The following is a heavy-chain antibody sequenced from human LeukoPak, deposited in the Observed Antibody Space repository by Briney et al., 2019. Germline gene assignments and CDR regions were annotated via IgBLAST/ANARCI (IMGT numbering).Heavy chain of an antibody. CDR1: GGSISSYY. CDR3: ARRGWYNSGWYYLDY. CDR2: IYYSGST. J-gene: IGHJ4*02. Sequence: SETLSLTCTVSGGSISSYYWSWIRQPPGKGLEGIGYIYYSGSTNSNPSLKSRVTISVDTSKNQFSLKLRSVTAADTAVYYCARRGWYNSGWYYLDYWGQGTLVTVSS. V-gene: IGHV4-59*01. D-gene: IGHD6-19*01.